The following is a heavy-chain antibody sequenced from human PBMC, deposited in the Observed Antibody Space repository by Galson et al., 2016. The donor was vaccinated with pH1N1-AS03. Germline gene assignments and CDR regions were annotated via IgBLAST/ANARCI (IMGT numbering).Heavy chain of an antibody. D-gene: IGHD2/OR15-2a*01. Sequence: PALVKPTQTLTLTCAFSGFSLATSGVGVGWIRQPPGKALEWLALVYWDETRRYSPSLKNRLTITKDSSKNQVVLTVTSVDPMDIATYFCALPNSGGNAFEIWGPGTMVTVS. J-gene: IGHJ3*02. CDR3: ALPNSGGNAFEI. CDR1: GFSLATSGVG. V-gene: IGHV2-5*02. CDR2: VYWDETR.